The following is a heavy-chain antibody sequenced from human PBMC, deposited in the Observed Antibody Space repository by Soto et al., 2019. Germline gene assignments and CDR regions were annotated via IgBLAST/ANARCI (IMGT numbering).Heavy chain of an antibody. J-gene: IGHJ6*03. V-gene: IGHV4-39*01. CDR1: EGYIRGSSYC. D-gene: IGHD4-17*01. CDR3: AKGDYGDYYGRIYYYYYMDV. Sequence: SEPLSLRSTVSEGYIRGSSYCWGRIRQTPGKGLEWIGSIYYSGSTYYNPSLKSRVTISVDTSKNQFSLKLSSVTAADTAVYYCAKGDYGDYYGRIYYYYYMDVWGKGTTVTVSS. CDR2: IYYSGST.